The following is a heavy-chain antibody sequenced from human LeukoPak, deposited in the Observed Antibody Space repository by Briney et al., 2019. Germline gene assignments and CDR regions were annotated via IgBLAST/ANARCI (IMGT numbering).Heavy chain of an antibody. J-gene: IGHJ4*02. D-gene: IGHD6-19*01. CDR2: IYTSGST. CDR1: GDSFGGYF. Sequence: PSETLSLTCTVSGDSFGGYFWNWIRQPAGKGLEWIGRIYTSGSTNYSPSLKSRVTMSVDTSKNQFSLKLSSVTAADTAVYYCARFKRAGGWSYFDYWGQGTLVTVSS. V-gene: IGHV4-4*07. CDR3: ARFKRAGGWSYFDY.